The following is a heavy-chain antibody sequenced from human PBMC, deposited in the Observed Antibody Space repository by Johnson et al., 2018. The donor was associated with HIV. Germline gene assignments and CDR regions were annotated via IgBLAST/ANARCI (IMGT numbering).Heavy chain of an antibody. J-gene: IGHJ3*02. CDR2: IKQDGSET. CDR1: GFTFSSYW. D-gene: IGHD5-18*01. CDR3: ARDWGTIQLWSSGAFDI. V-gene: IGHV3-7*01. Sequence: VQLVESGGGLVQPGGSLRLSCAASGFTFSSYWMSWVRQAPGKGLEWVANIKQDGSETYYVDSVTGRFTISRDNAKNSLYLQMNSLRAEDTAVYYCARDWGTIQLWSSGAFDIWGQGTMVTVSS.